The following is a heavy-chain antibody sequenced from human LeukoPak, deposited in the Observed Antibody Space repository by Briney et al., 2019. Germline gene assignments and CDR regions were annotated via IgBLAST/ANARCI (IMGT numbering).Heavy chain of an antibody. CDR3: ARGGSIAARPIDY. CDR2: ISSNGGST. D-gene: IGHD6-6*01. J-gene: IGHJ4*02. Sequence: PGGSLRLSCAASGFTFSSYAMHWVHQAPGEGLEYVSAISSNGGSTYYANSVKGRFTISRDNSKNTLFLQMGSLRAEDMAVYYCARGGSIAARPIDYWGQGTPVTVSS. CDR1: GFTFSSYA. V-gene: IGHV3-64*01.